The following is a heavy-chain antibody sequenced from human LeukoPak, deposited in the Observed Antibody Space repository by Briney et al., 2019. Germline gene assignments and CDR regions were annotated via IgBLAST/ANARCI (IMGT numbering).Heavy chain of an antibody. CDR2: ISSSGSTI. V-gene: IGHV3-11*01. CDR3: ARARNYDFWSGYYEYYFDY. Sequence: GGSLRLSCAASRFTFSDYYMSWIRQAPGKGLEWVSYISSSGSTIYYADSVKGRFTISRDNAKNSLCLQMNSLRAEDTAVYYCARARNYDFWSGYYEYYFDYWGQGTLVTVSS. D-gene: IGHD3-3*01. J-gene: IGHJ4*02. CDR1: RFTFSDYY.